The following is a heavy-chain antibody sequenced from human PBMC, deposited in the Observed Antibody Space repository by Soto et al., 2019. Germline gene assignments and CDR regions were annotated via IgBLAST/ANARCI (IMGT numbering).Heavy chain of an antibody. V-gene: IGHV4-39*02. J-gene: IGHJ6*02. CDR3: AGEYSGSYRYYYYGMDV. Sequence: PSETLSLICTVSGGSISSSSYYWGWIRQPPGKGLEWIGSIYYSGSTYYNPSLKSRVTISVDTSKNQFSLKLSSVTAADTAVYYCAGEYSGSYRYYYYGMDVWGQGTTVTVSS. CDR1: GGSISSSSYY. CDR2: IYYSGST. D-gene: IGHD1-26*01.